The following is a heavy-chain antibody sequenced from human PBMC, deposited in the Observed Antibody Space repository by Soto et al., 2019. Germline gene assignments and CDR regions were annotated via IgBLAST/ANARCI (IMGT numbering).Heavy chain of an antibody. CDR3: ARATRGYYQSSGFWVFDY. CDR1: GGSISSGGYY. CDR2: IYYSGST. Sequence: SETLSLTCTVSGGSISSGGYYWSWIRQHPGKGLEWIGYIYYSGSTYYKPSLKSRVTISVDTSKNQFSLKLSSVIAADTAVYYCARATRGYYQSSGFWVFDYWGQGTLVTVSS. V-gene: IGHV4-31*03. D-gene: IGHD3-22*01. J-gene: IGHJ4*02.